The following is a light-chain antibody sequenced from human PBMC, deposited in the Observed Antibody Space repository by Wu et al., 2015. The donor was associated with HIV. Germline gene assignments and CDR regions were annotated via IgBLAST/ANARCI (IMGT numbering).Light chain of an antibody. J-gene: IGKJ4*01. CDR1: QSVSSK. CDR3: QHYNNLPLT. V-gene: IGKV3-15*01. Sequence: EIVMTQSPATLSVSPGDTATLSCRASQSVSSKLVWYQQRPGQAPGLLIYGASTRATDIPARFSGSGSGTEFTLNISSIQSEDFAVYYCQHYNNLPLTFGGGTKVEIK. CDR2: GAS.